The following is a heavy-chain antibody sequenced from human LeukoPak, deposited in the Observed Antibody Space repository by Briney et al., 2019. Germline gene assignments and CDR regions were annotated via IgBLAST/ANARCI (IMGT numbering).Heavy chain of an antibody. Sequence: SETLSLTCTVSGGSISSGSYYWSWIRQPPGKGLEWIGYIYYSGSTNYNPSLKSRVTISVDTSKNQFSLKLSSVTAADTAVYYCARGGGYDFWSGYYIPPYYFDYWGQGTLVTVSS. J-gene: IGHJ4*02. CDR3: ARGGGYDFWSGYYIPPYYFDY. V-gene: IGHV4-61*01. CDR1: GGSISSGSYY. CDR2: IYYSGST. D-gene: IGHD3-3*01.